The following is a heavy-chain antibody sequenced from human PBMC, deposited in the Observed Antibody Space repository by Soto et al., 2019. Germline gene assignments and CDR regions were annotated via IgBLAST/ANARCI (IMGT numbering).Heavy chain of an antibody. CDR2: ISSSSSTI. J-gene: IGHJ6*03. Sequence: GGSLRLSCAASGFTFSSYSMNWVRQAPGKGLEWVSYISSSSSTIYYADSVKGRFTISRDNAKNSLYLQMNSLRAEDTAVYYCARPGGSSSYSHLTYYYYMDVWGKGTTVTVSS. CDR3: ARPGGSSSYSHLTYYYYMDV. V-gene: IGHV3-48*01. D-gene: IGHD6-6*01. CDR1: GFTFSSYS.